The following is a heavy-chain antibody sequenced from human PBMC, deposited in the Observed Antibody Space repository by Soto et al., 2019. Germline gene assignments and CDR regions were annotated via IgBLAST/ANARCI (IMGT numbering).Heavy chain of an antibody. CDR1: GFTFSDFW. D-gene: IGHD3-10*01. Sequence: EVQVVESGGDLVQPGGSLILSCAASGFTFSDFWLSWVRQAPGKGPEWVANIKQDGREKNYVDSVKGRFNISRDNADKALYLPMSSLRDEDTAVYYGVRGGSWFDPWGQGTLVTVSS. CDR2: IKQDGREK. J-gene: IGHJ5*02. CDR3: VRGGSWFDP. V-gene: IGHV3-7*01.